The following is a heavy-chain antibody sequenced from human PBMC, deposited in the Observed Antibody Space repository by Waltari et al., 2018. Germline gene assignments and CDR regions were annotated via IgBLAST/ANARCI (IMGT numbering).Heavy chain of an antibody. V-gene: IGHV4-4*07. CDR3: ASGPGKYFYYMDV. CDR2: IYTTGSP. J-gene: IGHJ6*03. Sequence: QVQLQESGPGLVKASETLSLTCTVPDGSISTYYWNWVRQPAGKGLEWIGRIYTTGSPTYNPSRRSRVTMSVDASKSQFSLKLTSVTAADTAVYYCASGPGKYFYYMDVWGKGTTVTVSS. CDR1: DGSISTYY.